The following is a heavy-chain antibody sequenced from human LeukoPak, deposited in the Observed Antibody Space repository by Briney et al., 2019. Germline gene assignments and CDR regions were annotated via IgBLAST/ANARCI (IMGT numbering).Heavy chain of an antibody. CDR3: AGSVEYGDGIEVGY. Sequence: SETLSLTCTVSGGSISSYYWSWIRQPPGKGLEWIGYIYYSGSTNYNPSLKSRVTISVDTSKNQFSLKLSSVTAAATAVYYCAGSVEYGDGIEVGYRGQGDLVPVSS. J-gene: IGHJ4*02. V-gene: IGHV4-59*08. CDR1: GGSISSYY. CDR2: IYYSGST. D-gene: IGHD4-17*01.